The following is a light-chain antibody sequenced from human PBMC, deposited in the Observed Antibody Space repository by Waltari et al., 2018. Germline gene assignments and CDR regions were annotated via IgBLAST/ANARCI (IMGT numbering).Light chain of an antibody. CDR3: QQYDGSVLT. Sequence: IVLTQSPDTLSVSPGQRATLSCRASQTLNNNFLVWYQQKPGHAPRLIIHGASSRATGFPDRFSGSGSGTDFTLTISNLEPEDFAVYYCQQYDGSVLTFGGGTKVEI. CDR1: QTLNNNF. V-gene: IGKV3-20*01. CDR2: GAS. J-gene: IGKJ4*01.